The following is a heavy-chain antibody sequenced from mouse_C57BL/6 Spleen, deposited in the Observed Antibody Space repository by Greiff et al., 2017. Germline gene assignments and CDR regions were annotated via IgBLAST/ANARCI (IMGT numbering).Heavy chain of an antibody. Sequence: QVHVKQPGAELVMPGASVKLSCKASGYTFTSYWMHWVKQRPGQGLEWIGEIDPSDSYTNYNQKFKGKSTLTVDKSSSTAYMQLSSLTSADSAVYYCARGQGYYGTFAYWGQGTLVTVSA. J-gene: IGHJ3*01. CDR1: GYTFTSYW. V-gene: IGHV1-69*01. CDR3: ARGQGYYGTFAY. D-gene: IGHD1-1*01. CDR2: IDPSDSYT.